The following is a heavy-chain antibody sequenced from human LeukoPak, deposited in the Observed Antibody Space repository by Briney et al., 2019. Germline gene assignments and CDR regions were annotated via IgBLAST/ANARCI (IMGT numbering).Heavy chain of an antibody. CDR2: ISYDGSNK. CDR3: AKAHYGDYSFDY. D-gene: IGHD4-17*01. J-gene: IGHJ4*02. V-gene: IGHV3-30*18. Sequence: GGSLRLSCAASGFTFSSYGMHWVRQAPGKGLEWVAVISYDGSNKYYADSVKGRFTISRDNSKNTLYPQMNSLRAEDTAVYYCAKAHYGDYSFDYWGQGTLVTVSS. CDR1: GFTFSSYG.